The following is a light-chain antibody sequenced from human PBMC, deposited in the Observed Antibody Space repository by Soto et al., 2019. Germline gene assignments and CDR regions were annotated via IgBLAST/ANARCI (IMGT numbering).Light chain of an antibody. Sequence: QSALAQPASVSGSPGQSITISCTGTSSDVGSYNSVSWYQQYPGKAPTLMIHDVSNRPSGVSNRFSGPKSGNTASLTISGLQAEDEADYYCSSFTSSSSYVFGSGTKLTVL. J-gene: IGLJ1*01. V-gene: IGLV2-14*03. CDR3: SSFTSSSSYV. CDR2: DVS. CDR1: SSDVGSYNS.